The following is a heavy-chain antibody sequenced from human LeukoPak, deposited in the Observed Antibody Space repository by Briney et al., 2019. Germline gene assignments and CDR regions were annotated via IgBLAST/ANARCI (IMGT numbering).Heavy chain of an antibody. CDR1: GDSVNTSD. CDR2: INIRAGT. D-gene: IGHD2-8*02. V-gene: IGHV4-4*09. J-gene: IGHJ4*02. Sequence: SQSLSLTCAVSGDSVNTSDCTCIRQPPRKGLEWIGYINIRAGTNYNPSLRSRVTISLDTSKNPFSLKLTSVTVADTAVYYCARTHTTGLTDIWGQGTLVTVSS. CDR3: ARTHTTGLTDI.